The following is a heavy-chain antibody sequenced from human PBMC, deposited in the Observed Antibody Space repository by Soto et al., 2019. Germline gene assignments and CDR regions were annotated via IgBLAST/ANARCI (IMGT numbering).Heavy chain of an antibody. CDR1: GFPLRSNW. D-gene: IGHD1-1*01. Sequence: ALKPFLATSGFPLRSNWLHWGPQAPGKGLEWVAVIWYDGSNKYYADSVKGRFTISRDNSKNMVYLQMNSLRVEDTAVYYCARWGNDRPLDYWGQGTLVTVSS. CDR2: IWYDGSNK. V-gene: IGHV3-33*01. CDR3: ARWGNDRPLDY. J-gene: IGHJ4*02.